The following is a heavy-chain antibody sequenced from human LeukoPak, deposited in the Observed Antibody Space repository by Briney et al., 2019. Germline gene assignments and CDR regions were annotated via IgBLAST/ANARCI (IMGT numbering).Heavy chain of an antibody. CDR3: ASRGDGYKD. J-gene: IGHJ4*02. Sequence: SETLSLTCAVSGYSISSGYYWGWIRQPPGKGLEWIGSIYHSGSTYYNPSLKSRVTISVDTSKNQFSLKLSSVTAADTAVYYCASRGDGYKDWGQGTLVTVSS. CDR1: GYSISSGYY. D-gene: IGHD5-24*01. CDR2: IYHSGST. V-gene: IGHV4-38-2*01.